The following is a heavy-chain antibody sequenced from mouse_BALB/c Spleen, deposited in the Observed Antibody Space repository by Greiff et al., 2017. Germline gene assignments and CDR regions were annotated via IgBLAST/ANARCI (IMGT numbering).Heavy chain of an antibody. CDR3: ASKRYYGSSPWFAY. V-gene: IGHV3-2*02. J-gene: IGHJ3*01. Sequence: EVKLVESGPGLVKPSQSLSLTCTVTGYSITSDYAWNWIRQFPGNKLEWMGYISYSGSTSYNPSLKSRISITRDTSKNQFFLQLNSVTTEDTATYYCASKRYYGSSPWFAYWGQGTLVTVSA. CDR2: ISYSGST. CDR1: GYSITSDYA. D-gene: IGHD1-1*01.